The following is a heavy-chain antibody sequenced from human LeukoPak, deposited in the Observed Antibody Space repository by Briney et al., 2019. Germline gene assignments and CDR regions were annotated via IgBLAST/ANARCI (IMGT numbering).Heavy chain of an antibody. CDR2: IWYDGINK. V-gene: IGHV3-33*06. J-gene: IGHJ5*02. CDR1: GFTFSRYG. Sequence: PGRSLRLSCAASGFTFSRYGMHWVRQAPGKGLEWVAVIWYDGINKYYADSVKGRFTISRDNSKNTLYLQMNSLRAEDTAVYYCAKDNGWFDPWGQGTLVTVS. CDR3: AKDNGWFDP.